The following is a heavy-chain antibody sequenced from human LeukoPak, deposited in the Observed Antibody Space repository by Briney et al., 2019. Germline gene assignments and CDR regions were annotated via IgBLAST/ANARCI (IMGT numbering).Heavy chain of an antibody. V-gene: IGHV4-34*01. J-gene: IGHJ5*02. CDR2: TNHSGST. Sequence: PSETLSLTCAVYGGSFSGYYWSWIRQPPGKGLEWIGETNHSGSTNYNPSLKSRVTISVDTSKNQFSLKLSSVTAADTAVYYCARPYCSGGSCYGVFDPWGQGTLVTVSS. D-gene: IGHD2-15*01. CDR1: GGSFSGYY. CDR3: ARPYCSGGSCYGVFDP.